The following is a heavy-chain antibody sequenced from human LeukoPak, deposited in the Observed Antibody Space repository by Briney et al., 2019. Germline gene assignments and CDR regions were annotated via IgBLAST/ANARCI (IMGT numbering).Heavy chain of an antibody. CDR3: AHSIKEEQWLVHFDY. CDR2: IYWDDDK. J-gene: IGHJ4*02. D-gene: IGHD6-19*01. V-gene: IGHV2-5*02. CDR1: GFSLSTSGMG. Sequence: SGPTLVKPTQTLTLPCTFSGFSLSTSGMGVGWIRQPPGKALEWLALIYWDDDKRYSPSLKSRLTITKDTSKNQVVLTMTNMDPVDTATYYCAHSIKEEQWLVHFDYWGQGTLVTVSS.